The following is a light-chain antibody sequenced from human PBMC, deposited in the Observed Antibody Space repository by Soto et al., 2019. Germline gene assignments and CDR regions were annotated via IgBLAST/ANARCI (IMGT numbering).Light chain of an antibody. CDR3: HQTYSVPQT. V-gene: IGKV1-39*01. Sequence: DIQMTQSPSSLSASVGDRVTITCRASQSIKNYLNWYQQKPGKAPKVLIYAASTLETGVPSRFSGSGSATDFTLTISSLQPEDFETYYCHQTYSVPQTFGQGTKVEIQ. J-gene: IGKJ1*01. CDR2: AAS. CDR1: QSIKNY.